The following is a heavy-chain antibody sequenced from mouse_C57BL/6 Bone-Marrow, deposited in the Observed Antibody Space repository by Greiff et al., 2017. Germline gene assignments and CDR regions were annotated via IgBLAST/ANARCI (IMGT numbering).Heavy chain of an antibody. CDR1: GYTFTSYW. CDR3: ARPIITTVPYYFDY. V-gene: IGHV1-64*01. D-gene: IGHD1-1*01. Sequence: MQLQQPGAELVKPGASVKLSCKASGYTFTSYWMHWVKQRPGQGLEWIGMIHPNSGSTNYNEKFKSKATLTVDKSSSTAYMQLSSLTSEDSAVYYGARPIITTVPYYFDYWGQGTTLTVSS. CDR2: IHPNSGST. J-gene: IGHJ2*01.